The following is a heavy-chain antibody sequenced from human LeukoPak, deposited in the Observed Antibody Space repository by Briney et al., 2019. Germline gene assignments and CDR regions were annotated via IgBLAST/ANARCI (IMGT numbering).Heavy chain of an antibody. Sequence: SGGSLRLSCAASGFTFGSFGMHWVRQAPGKGLEWVAVISYDGSNKYYADSVKGRFTISRDNSKNTLYLQMNSLKSEDTAVYYCAKDSTTLTLTFDYWGQGTLVTVSS. CDR2: ISYDGSNK. V-gene: IGHV3-30*18. J-gene: IGHJ4*02. CDR1: GFTFGSFG. CDR3: AKDSTTLTLTFDY. D-gene: IGHD4-11*01.